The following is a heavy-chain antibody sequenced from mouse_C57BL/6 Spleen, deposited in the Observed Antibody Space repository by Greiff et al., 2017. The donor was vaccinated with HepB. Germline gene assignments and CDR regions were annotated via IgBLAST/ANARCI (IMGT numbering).Heavy chain of an antibody. V-gene: IGHV1-15*01. D-gene: IGHD1-1*01. J-gene: IGHJ4*01. CDR2: IDPETGGT. Sequence: QVQLQQSGAELVRPGASVTLSCKASGYTFTDYEMHWVKQTPVHGLEWIGAIDPETGGTAYNQKFKGKAILTADKSSSTAYMELRSLTSEDSAVYYCTRRGYYGSSYAMDYWGQGTSVTVSS. CDR3: TRRGYYGSSYAMDY. CDR1: GYTFTDYE.